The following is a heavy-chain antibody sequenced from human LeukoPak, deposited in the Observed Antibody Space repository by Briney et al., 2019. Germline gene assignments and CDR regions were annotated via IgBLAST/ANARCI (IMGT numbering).Heavy chain of an antibody. V-gene: IGHV3-30*02. CDR3: ARVKYDSSGYYGILDY. Sequence: GGSLRLSCAASGFTFSSYGIHWVRQAPGKGLEWVAFIRYDGSNKYHADSVKGRFTISRDNSKNTVYLQMNSLRAEDTAVYYCARVKYDSSGYYGILDYWGQGTLVTVSS. CDR1: GFTFSSYG. J-gene: IGHJ4*02. D-gene: IGHD3-22*01. CDR2: IRYDGSNK.